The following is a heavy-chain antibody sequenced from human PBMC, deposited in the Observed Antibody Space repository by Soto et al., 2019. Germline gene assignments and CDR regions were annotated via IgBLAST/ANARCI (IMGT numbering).Heavy chain of an antibody. J-gene: IGHJ4*02. V-gene: IGHV1-69*02. D-gene: IGHD3-16*01. CDR2: IIPILGIA. Sequence: QVQLVQSGAEVKKPGSSVKVSCKASGGTFSSYTISWVRQAPGQGLEWMGRIIPILGIANYAQKFQGRVTITAEKSTSTAYMELSSLRSEDTAVYYWAGAPGGLDEYYFDYWGQGTLVTVSS. CDR3: AGAPGGLDEYYFDY. CDR1: GGTFSSYT.